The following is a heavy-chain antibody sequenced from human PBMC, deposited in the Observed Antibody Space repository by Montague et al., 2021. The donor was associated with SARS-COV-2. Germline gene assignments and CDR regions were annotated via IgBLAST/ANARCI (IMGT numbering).Heavy chain of an antibody. CDR2: IYYDGSA. D-gene: IGHD3-16*01. CDR1: GGSISSGSYY. CDR3: ASSRGAYNWIDA. Sequence: SETLSLTCTVSGGSISSGSYYWSWIRQPAGKGLEWLGYIYYDGSATYNPSLSSRVAMSVDTSKTRFSLKLTSVTAADTAVYYCASSRGAYNWIDAWGQGTLVTVSS. V-gene: IGHV4-61*10. J-gene: IGHJ5*02.